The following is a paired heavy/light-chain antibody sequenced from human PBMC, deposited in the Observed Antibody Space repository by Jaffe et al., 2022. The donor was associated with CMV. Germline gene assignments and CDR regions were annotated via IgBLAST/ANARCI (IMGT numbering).Light chain of an antibody. CDR3: LLYHGGAWV. Sequence: QTVVTQEPSLTVSAGGTVTLTCASSTGAVASDYSPAWFQRKRGQAPRALIYSTTNKHSWTPARFSGSLLGGKAALTLSAVQPEDEAEYYCLLYHGGAWVFGGGTKLTVL. CDR2: STT. CDR1: TGAVASDYS. J-gene: IGLJ3*02. V-gene: IGLV7-43*01.
Heavy chain of an antibody. CDR3: ARVGRANSGWLVHFDY. D-gene: IGHD6-19*01. CDR1: GDSLITYY. V-gene: IGHV4-59*01. Sequence: QVQLQESGPRLVKPSETLSLTCTVSGDSLITYYWSWIRQPPGKGLEWIGNIHYSGSTNYSPSVKSRVTMSVDTSKNQFSLKLNSVTAADTAVYYCARVGRANSGWLVHFDYWGQGTLVTVSS. J-gene: IGHJ4*02. CDR2: IHYSGST.